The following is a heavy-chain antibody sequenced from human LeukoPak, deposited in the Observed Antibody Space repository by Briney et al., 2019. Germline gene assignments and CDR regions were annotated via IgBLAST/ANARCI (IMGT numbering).Heavy chain of an antibody. CDR3: AREPYYYDSSGYFAPDY. V-gene: IGHV4-34*01. Sequence: GSLRLSCAASGFTFSNAWMGWVRQPPGKGLEWIGEINHSGSTNYNPSLKSRVTISVDTSKNQFSLKLSSVTAADTAVYYCAREPYYYDSSGYFAPDYWGQGTLVTVSS. CDR2: INHSGST. CDR1: GFTFSNAW. J-gene: IGHJ4*02. D-gene: IGHD3-22*01.